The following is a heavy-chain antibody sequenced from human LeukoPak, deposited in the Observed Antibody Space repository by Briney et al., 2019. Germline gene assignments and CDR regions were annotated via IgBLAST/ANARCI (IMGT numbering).Heavy chain of an antibody. Sequence: SQTLSLTCTVSGGSISSGGYYWSWIRQHPGKGLEWIGYIYYSGSTYYNPSLKSRVTISVDTSKNQFSLKLSSVTAADTAVYYCARNVIVVPTNGGEWFDPWGQGTLVTVSS. CDR1: GGSISSGGYY. V-gene: IGHV4-31*03. CDR3: ARNVIVVPTNGGEWFDP. CDR2: IYYSGST. J-gene: IGHJ5*02. D-gene: IGHD2-2*01.